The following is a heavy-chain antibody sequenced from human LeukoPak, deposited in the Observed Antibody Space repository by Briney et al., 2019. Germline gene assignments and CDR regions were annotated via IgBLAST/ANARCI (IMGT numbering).Heavy chain of an antibody. V-gene: IGHV3-74*01. CDR1: GFTLRNYW. Sequence: PGGSLRLSCGASGFTLRNYWMHWVRQAPGKGLLWVSRINTDGSSTNFADSVRGRFTISRDNAKNTLYLQMNSLRAEDTAVYYCTRDLSGTYYGRFDYWGQGALVTVSS. D-gene: IGHD1-26*01. J-gene: IGHJ4*02. CDR3: TRDLSGTYYGRFDY. CDR2: INTDGSST.